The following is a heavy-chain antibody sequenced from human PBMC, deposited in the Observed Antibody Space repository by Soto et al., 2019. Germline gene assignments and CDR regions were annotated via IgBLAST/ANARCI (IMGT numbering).Heavy chain of an antibody. V-gene: IGHV1-69*04. CDR2: IIPILGIA. Sequence: SVKVSCKASGGTLSSYTISWVRQAPGQGLEWMGRIIPILGIANYAQKFQGRVTITADKSTSTAYMELSSLRSEDTAVYYCAREAVAGTPNKNYYYYMDVWGKGTTVTVSS. CDR3: AREAVAGTPNKNYYYYMDV. CDR1: GGTLSSYT. D-gene: IGHD6-19*01. J-gene: IGHJ6*03.